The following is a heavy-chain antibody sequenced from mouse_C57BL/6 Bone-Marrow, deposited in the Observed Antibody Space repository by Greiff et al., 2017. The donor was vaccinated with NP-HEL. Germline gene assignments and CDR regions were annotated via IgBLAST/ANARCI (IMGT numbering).Heavy chain of an antibody. CDR2: IDPENGDT. CDR3: TTGTGRNYFDY. J-gene: IGHJ2*01. CDR1: GFNIKDDY. V-gene: IGHV14-4*01. D-gene: IGHD4-1*01. Sequence: VQLQQSGAELVRPGASVKLSCTASGFNIKDDYMHWVKQRPEQGLEWIGWIDPENGDTEYASKFQGKATITADTSSNTAYLQLSSLTSEDTAVYYCTTGTGRNYFDYWGQGTTLTVSS.